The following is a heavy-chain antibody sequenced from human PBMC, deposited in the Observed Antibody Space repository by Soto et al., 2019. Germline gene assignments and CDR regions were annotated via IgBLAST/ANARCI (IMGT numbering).Heavy chain of an antibody. CDR2: INPNSGGT. CDR3: ARDQIGIAAAGNAFDY. J-gene: IGHJ4*02. D-gene: IGHD6-13*01. Sequence: ASVKVSCKASGYTFTGYYMHWVRQAPGQGLEWMGWINPNSGGTNYAQKFQGWVTMTRDTSISTAYMELGRLRSDDTAVYYCARDQIGIAAAGNAFDYWGQGTLVTVSS. V-gene: IGHV1-2*04. CDR1: GYTFTGYY.